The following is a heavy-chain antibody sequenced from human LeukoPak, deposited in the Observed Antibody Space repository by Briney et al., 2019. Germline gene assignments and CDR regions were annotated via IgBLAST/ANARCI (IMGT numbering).Heavy chain of an antibody. CDR3: ARAARPPHYYYYMDV. CDR2: IIPILGTA. V-gene: IGHV1-69*10. D-gene: IGHD6-25*01. J-gene: IGHJ6*03. Sequence: ASVKVSCKASGGTFNSYGITWVRQASGQGLEWMGGIIPILGTANYAQKFQGRVTITADKSTSTAYMELSSLRSEDTAVYYCARAARPPHYYYYMDVWGKGTTVTVSS. CDR1: GGTFNSYG.